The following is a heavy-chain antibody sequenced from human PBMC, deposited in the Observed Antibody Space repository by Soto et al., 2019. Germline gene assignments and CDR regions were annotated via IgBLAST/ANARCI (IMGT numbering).Heavy chain of an antibody. J-gene: IGHJ4*02. CDR1: GFTFSTHA. D-gene: IGHD1-20*01. Sequence: VQLVESGGGVVQPGRSLRLSCAASGFTFSTHAMHWVRQAPGKGLECVAIVSFDGSNKYYADSVKARFTISRDNSKNTLYLQMSGLTPEDTAVYYCARDQTGITTTGGGRIDHWGQGTLVTVSS. CDR3: ARDQTGITTTGGGRIDH. V-gene: IGHV3-30-3*01. CDR2: VSFDGSNK.